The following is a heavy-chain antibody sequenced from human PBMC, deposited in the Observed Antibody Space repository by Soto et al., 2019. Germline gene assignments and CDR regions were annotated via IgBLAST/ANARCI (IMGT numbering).Heavy chain of an antibody. CDR1: GFTFISYS. CDR3: ARAASRGWFDP. J-gene: IGHJ5*02. CDR2: ISSSSSYI. Sequence: GSLRLSCAASGFTFISYSMNWVLQAPGKGLEWVSSISSSSSYIYYADSVKGRFTISRDNAKNSLYLQMNSLRAEDTAVYYCARAASRGWFDPWGQRTLVTVSS. V-gene: IGHV3-21*01.